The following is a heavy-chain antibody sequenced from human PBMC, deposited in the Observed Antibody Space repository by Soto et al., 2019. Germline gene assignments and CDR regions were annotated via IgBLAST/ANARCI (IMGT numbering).Heavy chain of an antibody. V-gene: IGHV4-39*01. Sequence: SETLSLTCTVSGGSISSSSYYWGWIHQPPGKGLEWIGSIYYSGSTYYNPSLKSRVTISVDTSKNQFSLKLSSVTAADTAVYYCARHEAPSGWYFDYWGQGTLVTVSS. J-gene: IGHJ4*02. D-gene: IGHD6-19*01. CDR2: IYYSGST. CDR3: ARHEAPSGWYFDY. CDR1: GGSISSSSYY.